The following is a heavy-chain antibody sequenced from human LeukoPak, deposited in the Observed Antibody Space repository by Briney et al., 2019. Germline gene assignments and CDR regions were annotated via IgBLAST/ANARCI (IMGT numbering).Heavy chain of an antibody. J-gene: IGHJ5*02. D-gene: IGHD2-2*02. CDR3: ARVLAPYDCSSISCYRLGWFDP. CDR2: INPNSGGT. Sequence: GASVKVSCKASGYTFTGYYMHWVRQAPGQGLEWMGWINPNSGGTNSAQKFQGRVTMTRDTSISTAYMELSRLRSDDTAVYYCARVLAPYDCSSISCYRLGWFDPWGQGTLVTVSS. CDR1: GYTFTGYY. V-gene: IGHV1-2*02.